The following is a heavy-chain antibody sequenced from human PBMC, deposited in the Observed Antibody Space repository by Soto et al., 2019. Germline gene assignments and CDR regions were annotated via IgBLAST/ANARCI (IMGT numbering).Heavy chain of an antibody. CDR2: ISGSGGST. Sequence: PGGSLRLSCAASGFTFSSYAMSWVRQAPGKGLEWVSAISGSGGSTYYADSVKGRFTISRDNSKNTLYLQMNSLRAEDTAVYYCAKDKDDYIWGSYRTTIFDYWGQGTLVTVSS. D-gene: IGHD3-16*02. CDR3: AKDKDDYIWGSYRTTIFDY. CDR1: GFTFSSYA. V-gene: IGHV3-23*01. J-gene: IGHJ4*02.